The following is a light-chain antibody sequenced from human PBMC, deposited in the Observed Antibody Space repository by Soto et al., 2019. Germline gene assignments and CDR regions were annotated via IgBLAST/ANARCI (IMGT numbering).Light chain of an antibody. V-gene: IGKV3-20*01. CDR2: GAS. Sequence: EIVLTQSPGTLSLSPGERATLSCRASQSVFKNYLAWYQQKPGQAPRLLIYGASTRAAGISDRFSGSGSGTDFTLTVNRLERADFAVYYCQQYGSSPSTFGGGTKVEIK. CDR3: QQYGSSPST. CDR1: QSVFKNY. J-gene: IGKJ4*01.